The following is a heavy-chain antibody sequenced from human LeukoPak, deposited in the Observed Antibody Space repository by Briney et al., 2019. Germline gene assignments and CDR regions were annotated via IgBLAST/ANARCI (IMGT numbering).Heavy chain of an antibody. CDR1: GFTFSSYA. V-gene: IGHV3-53*01. D-gene: IGHD1-14*01. CDR2: IYSGGNT. J-gene: IGHJ4*02. CDR3: ARDQRGDGINYFDY. Sequence: GGSLRLSCAASGFTFSSYAMGWVRQAPGKGLEWVSVIYSGGNTYYADSVKGRFTISRDNSKNTLYLRMNGLRAEDTAVYYCARDQRGDGINYFDYWGQGTRVTVSS.